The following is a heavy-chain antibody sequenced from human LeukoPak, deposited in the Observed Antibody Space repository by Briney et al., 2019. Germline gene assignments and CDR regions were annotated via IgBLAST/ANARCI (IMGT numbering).Heavy chain of an antibody. CDR2: ISYDGSNK. V-gene: IGHV3-30*18. D-gene: IGHD3-22*01. Sequence: GGSLRLSCAASGFTFSSYGMHWVRQAPGKGLEWVAVISYDGSNKYYADSVKGRFTISRDNSKNTLYLQMNSLRAEDTAVYYCAKLYYYDSSGYYGTFDYWGQGTLVTVSS. CDR3: AKLYYYDSSGYYGTFDY. J-gene: IGHJ4*02. CDR1: GFTFSSYG.